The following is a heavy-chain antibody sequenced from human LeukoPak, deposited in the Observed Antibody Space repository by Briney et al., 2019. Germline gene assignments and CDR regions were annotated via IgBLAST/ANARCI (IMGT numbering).Heavy chain of an antibody. Sequence: PSETLSLTCAVYGGSFSGYYWSWIRQPPGKGLEWIGEINHSGSTNYNPSLKSRVTISVDTSKNQFSLKLSSVTAADTAVYYCARGISPRRITMIVVATALFDYWGQGTLVTVSS. CDR3: ARGISPRRITMIVVATALFDY. D-gene: IGHD3-22*01. V-gene: IGHV4-34*01. CDR1: GGSFSGYY. J-gene: IGHJ4*02. CDR2: INHSGST.